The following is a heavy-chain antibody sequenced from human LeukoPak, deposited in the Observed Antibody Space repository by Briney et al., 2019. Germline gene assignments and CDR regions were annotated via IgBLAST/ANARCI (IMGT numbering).Heavy chain of an antibody. J-gene: IGHJ4*02. CDR2: IYYSGST. CDR3: ARSSKVTAIFAN. D-gene: IGHD3-3*01. V-gene: IGHV4-39*07. CDR1: GGSISSSSYY. Sequence: PSETLSLTCTVSGGSISSSSYYWGWIRQPPGKGLEWIGSIYYSGSTYYNPSLKSRVTISVDTSKNQFSLKLSSVTAADTAVYYCARSSKVTAIFANWGQGTLVTVSS.